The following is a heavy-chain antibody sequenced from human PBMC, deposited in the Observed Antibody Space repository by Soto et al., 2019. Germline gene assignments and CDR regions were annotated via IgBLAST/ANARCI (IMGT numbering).Heavy chain of an antibody. J-gene: IGHJ2*01. Sequence: QVQLVESGGGVVQPGRSLRLSCAASGFTFSSYAMHWVRQAPGKGLEWVAAISYDGSNKYYADSVKGRFTSSRDKSKNTLYLQMNSLRAEDTAVYYCARDPLWGTAMVLWYFDLWGRGTLVTVSS. D-gene: IGHD5-18*01. CDR1: GFTFSSYA. CDR2: ISYDGSNK. CDR3: ARDPLWGTAMVLWYFDL. V-gene: IGHV3-30-3*01.